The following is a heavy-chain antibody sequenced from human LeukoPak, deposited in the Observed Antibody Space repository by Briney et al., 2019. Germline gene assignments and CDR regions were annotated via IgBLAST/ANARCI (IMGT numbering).Heavy chain of an antibody. CDR3: ARDRIFGSSSSVAIDY. Sequence: SEKVSCKASGGTFSSYAISWVRQAPGQGLEWMGRIIPIFGTANYAQKFQGRVTITTDESTSTAYMELSSLRSEDTAVYYCARDRIFGSSSSVAIDYWGQGTLVTVSS. V-gene: IGHV1-69*05. CDR2: IIPIFGTA. J-gene: IGHJ4*02. CDR1: GGTFSSYA. D-gene: IGHD6-6*01.